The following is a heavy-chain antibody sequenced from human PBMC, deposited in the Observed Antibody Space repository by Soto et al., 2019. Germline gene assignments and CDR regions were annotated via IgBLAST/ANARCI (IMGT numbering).Heavy chain of an antibody. Sequence: PGGSLRLSCAVSGFTFSNHAMSWVRQAPGKGLERVSVIPKSGDGIYNADSVKGRFTISRDNSKDTLYLQMNSLRAEDTAVYYCAKVGETITVFGVETRYYYHGMDVWGQGTTVTVSS. D-gene: IGHD3-3*01. CDR2: IPKSGDGI. V-gene: IGHV3-23*01. CDR1: GFTFSNHA. CDR3: AKVGETITVFGVETRYYYHGMDV. J-gene: IGHJ6*02.